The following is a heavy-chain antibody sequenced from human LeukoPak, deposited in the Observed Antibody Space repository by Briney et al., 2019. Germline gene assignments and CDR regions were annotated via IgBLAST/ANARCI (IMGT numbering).Heavy chain of an antibody. J-gene: IGHJ6*02. Sequence: SETLSLTCTVSGVSISSSSYYWGWIPQPPGKGLEWIGSIYYSGSTYYNPSLKSRVTISVDTSKNQFPLKLSSVTAADTAVYYCARDKYGMDVWGQGTTVTISS. CDR1: GVSISSSSYY. CDR2: IYYSGST. V-gene: IGHV4-39*06. CDR3: ARDKYGMDV.